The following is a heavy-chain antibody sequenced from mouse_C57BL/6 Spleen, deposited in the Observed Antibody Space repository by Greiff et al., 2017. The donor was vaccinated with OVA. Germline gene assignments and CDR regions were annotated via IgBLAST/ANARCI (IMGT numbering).Heavy chain of an antibody. V-gene: IGHV3-6*01. J-gene: IGHJ1*03. CDR1: GYSITSGYY. Sequence: EVQLQESGPGLVKPSQSLSLTCSVTGYSITSGYYWNWIRQFPGNKLEWMGYISYDGSNNYNPSLKNRISITRDTSKNQFFLKLNSVTTEDTATYYCARGYYAWYFDVWGTGTTVTVSS. CDR3: ARGYYAWYFDV. D-gene: IGHD2-3*01. CDR2: ISYDGSN.